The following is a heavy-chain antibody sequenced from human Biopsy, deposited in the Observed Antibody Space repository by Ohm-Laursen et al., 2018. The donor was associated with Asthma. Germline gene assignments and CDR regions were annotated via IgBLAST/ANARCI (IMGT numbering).Heavy chain of an antibody. V-gene: IGHV1-69*01. D-gene: IGHD2-2*01. CDR2: INSVFGTT. CDR3: ARKAGSCISRTCYSLDF. J-gene: IGHJ4*02. CDR1: GGTFNTYV. Sequence: SSVKVSCKSLGGTFNTYVIGWVRQAPGQGLEWMGGINSVFGTTTYPQKFQDRVTITSDDSTSTVYMELSSLRSKDTAVYYCARKAGSCISRTCYSLDFWGQGTLVTVSS.